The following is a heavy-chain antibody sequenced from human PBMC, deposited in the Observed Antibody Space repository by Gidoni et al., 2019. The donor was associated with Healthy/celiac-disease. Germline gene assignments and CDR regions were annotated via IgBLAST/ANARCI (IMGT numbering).Heavy chain of an antibody. CDR3: ARGPDYGDYTGGTRYYGMDV. V-gene: IGHV1-8*01. J-gene: IGHJ6*02. CDR2: MNPTSGNT. Sequence: QVQLVQSGAEVKKPGASVKVSCKASGYTFTSYDINWVRQATGQGLEWMGWMNPTSGNTGYAQKFQGRVTMTRNTSISTAYMELSSLRSEDTAVYYCARGPDYGDYTGGTRYYGMDVWGQGTTVTVSS. D-gene: IGHD4-17*01. CDR1: GYTFTSYD.